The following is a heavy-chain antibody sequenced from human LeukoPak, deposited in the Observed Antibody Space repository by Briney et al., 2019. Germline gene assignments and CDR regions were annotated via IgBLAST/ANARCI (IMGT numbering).Heavy chain of an antibody. CDR3: ARDFGYYGSGSYPDYFDY. CDR2: VSSSGSTI. J-gene: IGHJ4*02. Sequence: GGSLRLSCAASGFTFSSYEMNWVRQAPGKGLEWVSYVSSSGSTIYYADSVKGRFTISRDNAKNSLYLQMNSLRAEDTAVYYCARDFGYYGSGSYPDYFDYWGQGTLVTVSS. D-gene: IGHD3-10*01. V-gene: IGHV3-48*03. CDR1: GFTFSSYE.